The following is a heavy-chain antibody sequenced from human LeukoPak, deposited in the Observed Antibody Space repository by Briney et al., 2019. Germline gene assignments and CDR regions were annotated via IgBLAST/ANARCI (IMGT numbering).Heavy chain of an antibody. J-gene: IGHJ3*02. CDR1: GFTFSSYS. CDR3: AKDPHCSSTSCYFEYAFDI. D-gene: IGHD2-2*01. Sequence: GGSLRLSCAASGFTFSSYSMNWVRQAPGKGLEWVSSISSSSSYIYYADSVKGRFTISRDNAKNSLYLQMNSLRAEDTAVYYCAKDPHCSSTSCYFEYAFDIWGQGTMVTVSS. CDR2: ISSSSSYI. V-gene: IGHV3-21*04.